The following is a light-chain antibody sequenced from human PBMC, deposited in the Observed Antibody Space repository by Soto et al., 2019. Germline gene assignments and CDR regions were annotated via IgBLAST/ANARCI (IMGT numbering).Light chain of an antibody. J-gene: IGKJ3*01. V-gene: IGKV1-8*01. CDR2: AAS. CDR1: QGISSY. CDR3: QQYYSYPFT. Sequence: AIRMTQSPSSFSASTGDRVTITCRASQGISSYLAWYQQKPGKAPKLLIYAASTLQSGFPSRFIGSGSGTDFTLTISCLQSEDFATYYCQQYYSYPFTFGPGTKVDIK.